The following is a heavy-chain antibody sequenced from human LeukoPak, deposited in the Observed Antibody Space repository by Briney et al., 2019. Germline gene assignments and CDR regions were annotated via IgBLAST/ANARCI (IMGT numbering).Heavy chain of an antibody. J-gene: IGHJ4*02. V-gene: IGHV4-34*01. CDR1: GGSFSGYY. Sequence: ASETLSLTCAVYGGSFSGYYWSWIRQPPGKGLEWIGEINHSGSTNYNPSLKSRVTISVDTSKNQFSLKLSSVTAADTAVYYCARGLRYQLLCPDYWGQGTLVTVSS. CDR2: INHSGST. CDR3: ARGLRYQLLCPDY. D-gene: IGHD2-2*01.